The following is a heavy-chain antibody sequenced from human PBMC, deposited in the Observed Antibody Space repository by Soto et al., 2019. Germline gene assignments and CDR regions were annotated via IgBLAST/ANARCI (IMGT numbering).Heavy chain of an antibody. V-gene: IGHV3-33*01. CDR3: ARDLYYDFWSGWFYYGMDV. Sequence: TGGSRRLSCAACGFTFSSYGMHWVRQAPGKGLEWVAVIWYDGSNKYYADSVKGRFTISRDNSKNTLYLQMNSLRAEDTAVYYCARDLYYDFWSGWFYYGMDVWGQGTTVTVSS. CDR1: GFTFSSYG. J-gene: IGHJ6*02. CDR2: IWYDGSNK. D-gene: IGHD3-3*01.